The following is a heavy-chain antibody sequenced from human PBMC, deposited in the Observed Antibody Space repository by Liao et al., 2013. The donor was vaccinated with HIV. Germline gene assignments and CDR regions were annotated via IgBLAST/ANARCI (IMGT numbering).Heavy chain of an antibody. CDR3: ARVGRQDDNGGYVGSGLDY. J-gene: IGHJ4*02. D-gene: IGHD4-23*01. CDR2: INHSGST. CDR1: GGSFSGHY. Sequence: QVQLLQWGAGHLKSSETLSLTCAVNGGSFSGHYWTWVRPVPGERGLEWIGEINHSGSTNYSPSVKSRIAISTETSKNQLSLTFSLTLRSVTAADTAVYYCARVGRQDDNGGYVGSGLDYWGPGKSWSPS. V-gene: IGHV4-34*01.